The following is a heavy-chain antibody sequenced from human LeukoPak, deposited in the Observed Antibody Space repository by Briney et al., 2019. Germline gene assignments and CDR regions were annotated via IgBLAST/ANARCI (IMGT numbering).Heavy chain of an antibody. CDR1: GGSFSGYY. Sequence: SETLSLTCAVYGGSFSGYYWSWIRQPPGKGLEWIGEINHSGSTNYNPSLKSRVTISVDTSRNQFSLKLSSVTAADTAVYYCARGPVVPAAIKDYSYGMDVWGQGTTVTVSS. D-gene: IGHD2-2*02. V-gene: IGHV4-34*01. J-gene: IGHJ6*02. CDR2: INHSGST. CDR3: ARGPVVPAAIKDYSYGMDV.